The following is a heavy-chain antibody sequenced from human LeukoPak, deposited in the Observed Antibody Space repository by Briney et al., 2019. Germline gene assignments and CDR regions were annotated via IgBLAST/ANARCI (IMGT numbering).Heavy chain of an antibody. Sequence: GGSLRLSCAASGFTVSSNYMSWVRQAPGKGLEGVSVIYSGGSTYYADSVKGGFTISRDNSKTTLYLQMNSLRAEDTAVYYCARWGYSGYDSVDYWGQGTLVIVSS. V-gene: IGHV3-53*01. CDR1: GFTVSSNY. D-gene: IGHD5-12*01. CDR2: IYSGGST. J-gene: IGHJ4*02. CDR3: ARWGYSGYDSVDY.